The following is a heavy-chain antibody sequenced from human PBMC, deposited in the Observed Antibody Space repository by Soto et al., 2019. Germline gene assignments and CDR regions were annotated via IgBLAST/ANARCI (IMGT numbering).Heavy chain of an antibody. CDR3: ARKLRYCSSSSCEIPYYFDY. Sequence: SETLSLTCAVYGGSFSGYHWSWIRQPPGKGLEWIGEINDSGSSNCNPALKSRVIVSVDASKNQFSLRLSSVTAADTAVYYCARKLRYCSSSSCEIPYYFDYWGQGTPVTSPQ. CDR2: INDSGSS. D-gene: IGHD2-2*01. CDR1: GGSFSGYH. V-gene: IGHV4-34*01. J-gene: IGHJ4*02.